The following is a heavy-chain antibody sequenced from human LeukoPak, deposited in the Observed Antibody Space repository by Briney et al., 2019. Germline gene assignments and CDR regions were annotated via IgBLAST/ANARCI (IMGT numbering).Heavy chain of an antibody. CDR1: GVSITDYY. CDR2: IYYKGYT. CDR3: ASTPLSDLDI. J-gene: IGHJ3*02. Sequence: SETLSFTCSVTGVSITDYYWSWIRQPPGKGLVWIGYIYYKGYTNYSPSLKSRVTISMDTSKSQFSLKLRSVTAADTAVYYCASTPLSDLDIWGQGTMVIVSS. V-gene: IGHV4-59*01.